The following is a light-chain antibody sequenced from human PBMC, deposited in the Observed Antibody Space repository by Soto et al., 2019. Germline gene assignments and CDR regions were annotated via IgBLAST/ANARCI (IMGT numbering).Light chain of an antibody. CDR2: AAS. J-gene: IGKJ2*01. CDR3: QQSFSTPRNT. Sequence: DIQMTQSPSSLSTFVGDRVTITCRASQSISYYLNWYQQKPGKAPKLLIYAASNLQRGVPSRFSGSGSGTDFSLTISSLQPEDFATYYCQQSFSTPRNTFGQGTKLEVK. CDR1: QSISYY. V-gene: IGKV1-39*01.